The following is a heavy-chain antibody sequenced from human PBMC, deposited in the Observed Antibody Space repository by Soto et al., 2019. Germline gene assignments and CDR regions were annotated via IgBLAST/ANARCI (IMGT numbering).Heavy chain of an antibody. D-gene: IGHD3-3*01. Sequence: QVQLVQSGAEVKKPGSSVKVSCKASGGTFSSYAISWVRQAPGQGLEWMGGIIPIFGTANYAQKFQGRVTITADESTSTAYMELSSLRSEDTAVYYCARVAGIFGVAATTRAHYYYGMDVWGQGTTVTVSS. J-gene: IGHJ6*02. CDR3: ARVAGIFGVAATTRAHYYYGMDV. CDR2: IIPIFGTA. V-gene: IGHV1-69*01. CDR1: GGTFSSYA.